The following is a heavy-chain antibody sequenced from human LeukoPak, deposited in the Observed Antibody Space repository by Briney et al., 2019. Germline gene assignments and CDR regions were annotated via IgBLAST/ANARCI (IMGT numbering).Heavy chain of an antibody. CDR3: ARLDDFWSGYPSFDY. J-gene: IGHJ4*02. CDR1: GYTFTDYY. D-gene: IGHD3-3*01. V-gene: IGHV1-69-2*01. CDR2: VDPEDGGT. Sequence: ASVKVSCKVSGYTFTDYYMHWVQQAPGKGLEWMGLVDPEDGGTIYAEKFQGRVTITADTSTDTAYMELSSLRSEDTAVYYCARLDDFWSGYPSFDYWGQGTLVTVSS.